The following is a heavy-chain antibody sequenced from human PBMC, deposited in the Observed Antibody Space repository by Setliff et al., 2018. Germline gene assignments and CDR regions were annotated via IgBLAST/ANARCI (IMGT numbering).Heavy chain of an antibody. CDR1: GGAVSGDY. Sequence: KPSETLSLTCSVSGGAVSGDYWTWIRQPPGKGLEWIGYVSHSGRTNHNPSLKSRVTMSVDTSKNQFSLNLTSVTAADTAVYYCARASVVHAIAVGYWGQRFLYLDVWGRGTTVTVSS. D-gene: IGHD6-25*01. V-gene: IGHV4-59*08. CDR2: VSHSGRT. J-gene: IGHJ6*03. CDR3: ARASVVHAIAVGYWGQRFLYLDV.